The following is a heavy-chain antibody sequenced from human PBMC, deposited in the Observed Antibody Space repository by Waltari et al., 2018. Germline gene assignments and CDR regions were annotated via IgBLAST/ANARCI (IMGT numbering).Heavy chain of an antibody. V-gene: IGHV3-21*01. CDR3: ARDGEAKYAFDI. J-gene: IGHJ3*02. D-gene: IGHD3-10*01. Sequence: EVQLVESGGGLVKPGGSLRLSCAASGFTFSSYSMNWVRQAPGKGLEWVSSISSSISYIYYADSVKGRFTISRDNAKNSLYLQMNSLRAEDTAVYYCARDGEAKYAFDIWGQGTMVTVSS. CDR1: GFTFSSYS. CDR2: ISSSISYI.